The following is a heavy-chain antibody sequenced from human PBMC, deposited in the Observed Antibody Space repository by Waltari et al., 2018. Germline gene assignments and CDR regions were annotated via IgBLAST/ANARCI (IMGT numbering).Heavy chain of an antibody. Sequence: QVQLQQWGAGLLKPSETLSLTCAVYGGSFSGYYWSWIRQPPGKGLEWIGEINHSGSTNYNPSLKSRVTISVDTSKNQFSLKLSSVTAADTALYYCARVDGGPFDYWGQGTLVTVSS. V-gene: IGHV4-34*01. CDR2: INHSGST. CDR1: GGSFSGYY. J-gene: IGHJ4*02. CDR3: ARVDGGPFDY. D-gene: IGHD3-10*01.